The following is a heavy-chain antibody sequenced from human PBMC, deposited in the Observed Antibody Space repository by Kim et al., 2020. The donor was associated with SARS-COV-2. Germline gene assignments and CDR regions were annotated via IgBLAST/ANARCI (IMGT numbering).Heavy chain of an antibody. CDR3: ARSTYGDLPRPFYY. Sequence: SETLSLTCTVSGGSISSYYWSWIRQPPGKGLEWIGYIYYSGSTNYNPSLKSRVTISVDTSKNQFSLKLSSVTAADTAVYYCARSTYGDLPRPFYYWGQGTLVTVSS. J-gene: IGHJ4*02. V-gene: IGHV4-59*13. CDR1: GGSISSYY. D-gene: IGHD4-17*01. CDR2: IYYSGST.